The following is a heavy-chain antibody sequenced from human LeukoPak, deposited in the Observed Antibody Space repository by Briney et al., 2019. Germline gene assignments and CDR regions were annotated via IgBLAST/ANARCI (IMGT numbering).Heavy chain of an antibody. D-gene: IGHD3-3*01. CDR1: GYSIRSGDY. CDR2: IYHSGST. Sequence: SETLSLTCTVSGYSIRSGDYWGWIRQPPGKGLEWIGNIYHSGSTYYNPSLKSRVIISVDTSKNHFSLKLSSVTAADTAVYYCARAPNYDFWSGHLDYWGQGTLVTVSS. J-gene: IGHJ4*02. V-gene: IGHV4-38-2*02. CDR3: ARAPNYDFWSGHLDY.